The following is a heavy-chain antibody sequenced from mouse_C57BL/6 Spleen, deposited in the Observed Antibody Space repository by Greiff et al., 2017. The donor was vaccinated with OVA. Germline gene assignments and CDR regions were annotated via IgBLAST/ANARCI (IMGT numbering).Heavy chain of an antibody. CDR2: ISSGGDYI. D-gene: IGHD6-5*01. CDR1: GFTFSSYA. J-gene: IGHJ4*01. Sequence: EVKLVESGAGLVKPGGSLKLSCAASGFTFSSYAMSWVRQTPEKRLEWVAYISSGGDYIYYADTVKGRFTISRDNARNTLYLQMSSLTSDDTAMYYCTSDLLYYYAMDYWGQGTSVTVSS. CDR3: TSDLLYYYAMDY. V-gene: IGHV5-9-1*02.